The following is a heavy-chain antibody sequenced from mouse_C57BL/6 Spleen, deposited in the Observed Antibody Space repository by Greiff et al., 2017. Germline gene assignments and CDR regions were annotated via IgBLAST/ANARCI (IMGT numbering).Heavy chain of an antibody. Sequence: QVQLQQSGTELARPWASVKISCQAFYTFSRRVHFAIRDTNYWMQWVKQRPGQGLEWIGAIYPGNGDTSYNQKFKGKATLTAAKSSSTAYMQLSSLTSEDSAVYFCARTVYSTTVGATAWFAYWGQGTLVTVSA. CDR3: SEDSAVYFCARTVYSTTVGATAWFAY. J-gene: IGHJ3*01. CDR1: YTFSRRVH. CDR2: GQGLEWIG. D-gene: IGHD1-1*01. V-gene: IGHV1-87*01.